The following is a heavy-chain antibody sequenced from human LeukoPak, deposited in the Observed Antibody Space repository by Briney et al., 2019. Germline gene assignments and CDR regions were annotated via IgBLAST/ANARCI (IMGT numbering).Heavy chain of an antibody. V-gene: IGHV3-48*03. CDR1: GFTFSSYE. J-gene: IGHJ6*03. CDR2: ISSSGSTI. Sequence: GGSLRLSCAASGFTFSSYEMNWVRQAPGKGLEWVSYISSSGSTIYYADSVKGRFTISRDTAKNSLYLQMNSLRAEDTAVYCCARGDYGDYWNYYYMDVWGKGTTVTVSS. D-gene: IGHD4-17*01. CDR3: ARGDYGDYWNYYYMDV.